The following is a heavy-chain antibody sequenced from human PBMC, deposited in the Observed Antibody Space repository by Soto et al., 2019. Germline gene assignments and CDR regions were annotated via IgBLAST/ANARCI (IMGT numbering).Heavy chain of an antibody. Sequence: EVQLLESGGGLVQPGGSLRLSCEASSFTFSTYAMSWVRQAPGKGLASVSGISGSGGRKHYADSVKGRFTISRDNPTSTRYLQMNSLGVEDTAVYYCAKEGALVPAAIWVYFYGWDVWGQGTTVTVSS. CDR2: ISGSGGRK. CDR3: AKEGALVPAAIWVYFYGWDV. J-gene: IGHJ6*02. D-gene: IGHD2-2*01. V-gene: IGHV3-23*01. CDR1: SFTFSTYA.